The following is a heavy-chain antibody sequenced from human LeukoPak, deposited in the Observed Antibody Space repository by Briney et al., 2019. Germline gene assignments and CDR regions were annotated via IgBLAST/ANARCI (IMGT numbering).Heavy chain of an antibody. V-gene: IGHV3-30*04. CDR1: GFTFSSYA. CDR3: AWAEFDY. Sequence: GGSLRLSCAASGFTFSSYAMHWVRQAPGKGLEWVAVISYDGSNKYYADSVKGRFTISRDNSKNTLYLQMNSLRAEDTAVYYCAWAEFDYWGQGTLVTVSS. J-gene: IGHJ4*02. CDR2: ISYDGSNK.